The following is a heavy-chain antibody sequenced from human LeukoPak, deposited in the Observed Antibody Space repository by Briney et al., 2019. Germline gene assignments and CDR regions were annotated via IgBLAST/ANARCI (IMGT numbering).Heavy chain of an antibody. Sequence: PGASLILSSSASGFTFSCYPMHWGRQAGGKGLEYVSGIGRNGGTTYYADYEEESFTISSNNCNNKLYHKMSILRAEDTAVYHCVNLPIRESQSGVVDIWGQGTMVTVSS. V-gene: IGHV3-64D*06. CDR3: VNLPIRESQSGVVDI. D-gene: IGHD2-21*01. CDR1: GFTFSCYP. CDR2: IGRNGGTT. J-gene: IGHJ3*02.